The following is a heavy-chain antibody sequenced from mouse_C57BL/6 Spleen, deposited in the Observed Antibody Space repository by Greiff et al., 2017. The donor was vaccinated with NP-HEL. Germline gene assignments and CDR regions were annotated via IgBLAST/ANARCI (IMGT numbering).Heavy chain of an antibody. Sequence: QVQLQQPGAELVKPGASVKLSCKASGYTFTSYWMHWVKQRPGQGLEWIGMIHPNSGSTNYNEKFKSKATLTVDKSSSTAYMQLSRLTSEDSAVYYCARKGTVRGWYFDVWGTGTTVTVSS. CDR2: IHPNSGST. CDR3: ARKGTVRGWYFDV. V-gene: IGHV1-64*01. J-gene: IGHJ1*03. D-gene: IGHD1-1*01. CDR1: GYTFTSYW.